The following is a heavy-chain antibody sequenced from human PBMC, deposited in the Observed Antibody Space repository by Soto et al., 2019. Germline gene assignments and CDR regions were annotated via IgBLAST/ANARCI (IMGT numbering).Heavy chain of an antibody. D-gene: IGHD3-16*02. CDR1: GYTFTGYY. CDR2: INPNSGGT. CDR3: ARDTAETGDPVIYGMDV. Sequence: ASVKVSCKASGYTFTGYYMHWVRQAPGQGLEWMGWINPNSGGTNYAQKFQGWVTMTRDTSISTAYMELSRLRSDDTAVYYCARDTAETGDPVIYGMDVWGQGTTVTVSS. J-gene: IGHJ6*02. V-gene: IGHV1-2*04.